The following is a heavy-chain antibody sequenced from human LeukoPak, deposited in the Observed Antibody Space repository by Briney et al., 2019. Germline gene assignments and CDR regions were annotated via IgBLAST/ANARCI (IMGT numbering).Heavy chain of an antibody. CDR1: GYTFTTYG. CDR3: ASNTVSDGSGYAY. J-gene: IGHJ4*02. D-gene: IGHD5-12*01. CDR2: ISVHNGDT. Sequence: ASVKVSCKASGYTFTTYGITWVRQAPGQGLEWMGWISVHNGDTNYAQKLQGRLTVTTETSTSTAYMELRSLRADDTAVYYCASNTVSDGSGYAYWGQGTLVTVSS. V-gene: IGHV1-18*01.